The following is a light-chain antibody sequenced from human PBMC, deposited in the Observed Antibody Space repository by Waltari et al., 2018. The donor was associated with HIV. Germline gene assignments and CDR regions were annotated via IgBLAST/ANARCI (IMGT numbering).Light chain of an antibody. V-gene: IGKV1-5*03. Sequence: DIQLTQSPSTLAAFAGYGVTITCRSSQTINKWLAWYQQKPGNPPKLLITKASTLEVGVPTRFSGRGSETEFTLTIDTLQPDDFAVYYCQQYNSFPSFGQGTRLE. CDR2: KAS. CDR1: QTINKW. CDR3: QQYNSFPS. J-gene: IGKJ5*01.